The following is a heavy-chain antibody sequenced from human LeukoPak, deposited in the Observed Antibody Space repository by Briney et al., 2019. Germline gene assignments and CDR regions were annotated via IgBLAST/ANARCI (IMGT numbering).Heavy chain of an antibody. CDR3: ARVTVVSDAFDI. Sequence: GGSLRLSCAASGFTVSNNYLSWVRQAPGKGLEGVSVIYSGGSTYYADSVKGRFTISRDNSKNTLYLEMNSLRAEDTAVYYCARVTVVSDAFDIWGRGTMVTVSS. CDR2: IYSGGST. D-gene: IGHD2-15*01. J-gene: IGHJ3*02. CDR1: GFTVSNNY. V-gene: IGHV3-53*01.